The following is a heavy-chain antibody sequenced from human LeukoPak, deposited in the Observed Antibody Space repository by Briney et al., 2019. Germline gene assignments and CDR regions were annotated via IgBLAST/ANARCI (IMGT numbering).Heavy chain of an antibody. J-gene: IGHJ4*02. Sequence: PGGSLRLSCAASGFTFSSYTMNWVRQAPGKGLEWVSIISSSSTYIYYADSVKGRFTISRDNAKNALYLQMNSLRVEDTAVYYCARDGRCGGDCYASWGQGTLVTVSS. CDR3: ARDGRCGGDCYAS. D-gene: IGHD2-21*02. V-gene: IGHV3-21*01. CDR1: GFTFSSYT. CDR2: ISSSSTYI.